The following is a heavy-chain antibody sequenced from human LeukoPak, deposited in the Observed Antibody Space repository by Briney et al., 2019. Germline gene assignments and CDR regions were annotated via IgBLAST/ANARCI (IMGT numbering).Heavy chain of an antibody. Sequence: ASVKVSCKASGYTFTGYYMHWVRQAPGQGLEWMGWINPNSGGTNYAQKFQGRVTMTRDTSISTAYTELSRLRSDDTAVYYCARVRGYSYGVLNDAFDIWGQGTMVTVSS. CDR2: INPNSGGT. CDR1: GYTFTGYY. CDR3: ARVRGYSYGVLNDAFDI. V-gene: IGHV1-2*02. J-gene: IGHJ3*02. D-gene: IGHD5-18*01.